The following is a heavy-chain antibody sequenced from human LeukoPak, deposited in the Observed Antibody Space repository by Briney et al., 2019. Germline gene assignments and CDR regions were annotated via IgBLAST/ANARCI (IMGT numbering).Heavy chain of an antibody. D-gene: IGHD3-10*01. V-gene: IGHV1-24*01. Sequence: ASVKVSCKVSGYTLTELSMHWVRQAPGKGLEWMGGFDPEDGETIYAQKFQGRVTMTEDTSTDTAYMELSSLRSEDTAVYYCATVSLWFGDVDIWGQGTMVTVSS. CDR3: ATVSLWFGDVDI. CDR1: GYTLTELS. CDR2: FDPEDGET. J-gene: IGHJ3*02.